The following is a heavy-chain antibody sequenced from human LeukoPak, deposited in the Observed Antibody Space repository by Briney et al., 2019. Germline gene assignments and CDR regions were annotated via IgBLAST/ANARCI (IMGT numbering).Heavy chain of an antibody. CDR2: IIPIFGTA. CDR1: GGTFSSYA. D-gene: IGHD3-22*01. J-gene: IGHJ5*02. CDR3: ARAPNYYDSSGYQNWFDP. V-gene: IGHV1-69*06. Sequence: SVKVSCKASGGTFSSYAISWVRQAPGQGLEWMGGIIPIFGTANYAQKFQGRVTITADKSTSTAYMELSSLRSEDTAVYYCARAPNYYDSSGYQNWFDPWGQGTLVTVSS.